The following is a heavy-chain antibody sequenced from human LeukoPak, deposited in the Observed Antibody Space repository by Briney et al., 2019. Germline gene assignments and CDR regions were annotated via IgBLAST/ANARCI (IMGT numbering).Heavy chain of an antibody. V-gene: IGHV4-59*01. Sequence: SETLSLTCTVSGGSISSYYWSWIRQPPGKGLEWIGYIYYSGSTNYNPSLKSRVTISVDTSKNQFSLKLSSVTAADTAVYYCARSRRSWSQADYWGQGTLVTVSS. CDR2: IYYSGST. CDR3: ARSRRSWSQADY. D-gene: IGHD6-13*01. J-gene: IGHJ4*02. CDR1: GGSISSYY.